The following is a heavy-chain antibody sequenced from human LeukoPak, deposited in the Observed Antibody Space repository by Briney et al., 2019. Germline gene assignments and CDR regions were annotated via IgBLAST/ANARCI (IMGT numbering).Heavy chain of an antibody. CDR1: GGSISSTNW. V-gene: IGHV4-4*02. J-gene: IGHJ4*02. CDR2: VHLSGRT. Sequence: PSGTLSLTCGVSGGSISSTNWWTWVRQPPGEGLEWIGEVHLSGRTNYNPSLESRVTMSVDMSENHISLKLTSVTAADTAVYYCAREGGPYRPLDYSGQGTLVTVSS. CDR3: AREGGPYRPLDY.